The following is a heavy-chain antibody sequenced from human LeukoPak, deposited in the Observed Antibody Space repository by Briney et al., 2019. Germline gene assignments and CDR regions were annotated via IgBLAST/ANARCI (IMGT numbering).Heavy chain of an antibody. CDR2: ISYDGSNK. Sequence: GRSLRLSCAASGFTFSSYGVHWVRQAPGKGLEWVAVISYDGSNKYYADSVKGRFTISRDNSKNTLYLQMNSLRAEDTAVYYCAKEDSSGYYYSAWGQGTLVTVSS. CDR3: AKEDSSGYYYSA. CDR1: GFTFSSYG. D-gene: IGHD3-22*01. V-gene: IGHV3-30*18. J-gene: IGHJ5*02.